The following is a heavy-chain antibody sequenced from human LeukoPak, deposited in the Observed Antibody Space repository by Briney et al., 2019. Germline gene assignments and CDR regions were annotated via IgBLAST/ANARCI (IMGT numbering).Heavy chain of an antibody. CDR1: GFTFSSFG. CDR2: ISYDGSNK. V-gene: IGHV3-30*18. D-gene: IGHD2-2*01. CDR3: AKAMAPFSTSWYWDY. J-gene: IGHJ4*02. Sequence: PGRSLRLSCTASGFTFSSFGMHWVRQAPGKGLEWVAVISYDGSNKYYGDSVKGRFTISRDNSRNTLDLQMNSLSAEDTAVYYCAKAMAPFSTSWYWDYWGQGTLVTVSS.